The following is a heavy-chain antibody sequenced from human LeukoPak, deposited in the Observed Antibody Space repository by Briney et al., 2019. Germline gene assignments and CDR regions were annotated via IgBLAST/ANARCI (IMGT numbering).Heavy chain of an antibody. D-gene: IGHD6-19*01. CDR1: GFIFSNYA. J-gene: IGHJ1*01. V-gene: IGHV3-23*01. CDR3: ANKAVAGPGDLQH. Sequence: GGSLRLSCAASGFIFSNYAMSWVRQAPGKRLEWVSSISGSGDSTYHADSVKGRFTISRDNSKNTLYLQMNSLSPEDTAEYYCANKAVAGPGDLQHWGQGTLVTVSS. CDR2: ISGSGDST.